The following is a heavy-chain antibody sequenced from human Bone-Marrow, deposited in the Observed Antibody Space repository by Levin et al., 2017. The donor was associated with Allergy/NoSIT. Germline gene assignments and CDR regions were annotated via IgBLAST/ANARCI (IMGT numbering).Heavy chain of an antibody. D-gene: IGHD3-3*01. Sequence: PGESLKISCKAYGVTFTYYAVHWVRQAPGHGLEWMGGIIPHSGPTDSAQKLRGRLTISADTSTETTYMELSGLSSDDTAVYYCASPAGNYYTHSTGYSLDSWGQGTLVSVSS. CDR2: IIPHSGPT. V-gene: IGHV1-69*06. J-gene: IGHJ5*01. CDR3: ASPAGNYYTHSTGYSLDS. CDR1: GVTFTYYA.